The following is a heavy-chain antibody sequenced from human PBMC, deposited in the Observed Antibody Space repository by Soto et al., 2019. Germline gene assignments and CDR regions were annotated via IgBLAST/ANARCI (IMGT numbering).Heavy chain of an antibody. CDR1: GGTFSSYA. D-gene: IGHD4-4*01. Sequence: SVKVSCKASGGTFSSYAISWVRQAPGQGLEWMGGIIPIFGTANYAQKFQGRVTITADKSTSTAYTELSSLRSEDTAVYYCARRHGSYSNYDVRYYYGMDVWGQGTTVTVSS. CDR2: IIPIFGTA. V-gene: IGHV1-69*06. J-gene: IGHJ6*02. CDR3: ARRHGSYSNYDVRYYYGMDV.